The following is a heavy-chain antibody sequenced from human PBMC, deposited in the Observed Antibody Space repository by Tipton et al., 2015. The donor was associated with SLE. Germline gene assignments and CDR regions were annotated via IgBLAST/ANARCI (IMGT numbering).Heavy chain of an antibody. V-gene: IGHV4-38-2*02. CDR3: ERWAADSYMDV. D-gene: IGHD6-13*01. Sequence: TLSLTCTVSGGSISGHYWAWIRQPPGKGLEWIGSIYYSGTTYYNPSLRSRVTISVDTSKEQFSLKLTSVTAADTAVYYCERWAADSYMDVWGKGTTVTVSS. J-gene: IGHJ6*03. CDR2: IYYSGTT. CDR1: GGSISGHY.